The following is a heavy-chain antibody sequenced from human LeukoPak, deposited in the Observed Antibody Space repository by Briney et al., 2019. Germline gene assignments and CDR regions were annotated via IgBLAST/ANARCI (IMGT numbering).Heavy chain of an antibody. D-gene: IGHD5-12*01. Sequence: ASVKVSSKASGYTFVDYYLYWVRQAPGQGLEWMGWLNPRSGATNYAQKFQARVTMTRDTSINTAYIELSRLRSDDTAVYYCARDHRRGSTGYDMPADWGQGTLVTVSS. CDR3: ARDHRRGSTGYDMPAD. CDR1: GYTFVDYY. J-gene: IGHJ4*02. CDR2: LNPRSGAT. V-gene: IGHV1-2*02.